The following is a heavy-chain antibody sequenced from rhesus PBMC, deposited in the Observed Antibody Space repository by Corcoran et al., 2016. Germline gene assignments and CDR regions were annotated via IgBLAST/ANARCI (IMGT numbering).Heavy chain of an antibody. CDR3: AKALPTYYNFWTGPFDF. V-gene: IGHV3S5*01. J-gene: IGHJ3*01. CDR1: GFTFSSYG. D-gene: IGHD3-3*01. Sequence: EVQLVETGGGLVQPGGSLKLSCAASGFTFSSYGMSWVRQAPGKGLEWVSAINSGGGGTYYAESGKCRFTISRANSKSTLSLQMNSLRAEDTALYYCAKALPTYYNFWTGPFDFCGQGLRVTVSS. CDR2: INSGGGGT.